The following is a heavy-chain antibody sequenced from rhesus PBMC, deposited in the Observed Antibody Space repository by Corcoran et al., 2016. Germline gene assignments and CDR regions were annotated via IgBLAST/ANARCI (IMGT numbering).Heavy chain of an antibody. CDR1: GGSISGYYY. J-gene: IGHJ4*01. Sequence: QVQLQESGPGLVKPSETLSLTCTVSGGSISGYYYLSWIRQPPGKGLEWIGGIYGHTPSTHYNPSLKSRVTISKDTSKNQFSLKLSSVTAADPAVYYCASPNFWSGYSNSYFDYWGQGVLVTVSS. CDR2: IYGHTPST. D-gene: IGHD3-3*01. CDR3: ASPNFWSGYSNSYFDY. V-gene: IGHV4-143*01.